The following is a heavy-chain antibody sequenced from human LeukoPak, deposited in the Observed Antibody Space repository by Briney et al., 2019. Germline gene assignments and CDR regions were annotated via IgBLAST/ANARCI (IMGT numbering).Heavy chain of an antibody. CDR3: TRLTMATDYSGMDV. CDR1: GFTFSGSD. Sequence: GGPLRLSCAASGFTFSGSDMHWVRQASGKGLEWVGRIRSIANSYATAYDESVKGRFSISRDDSKNTAYLQMNSLKTEDTAVYYCTRLTMATDYSGMDVWGQGTTVTVSS. J-gene: IGHJ6*02. V-gene: IGHV3-73*01. D-gene: IGHD3-10*01. CDR2: IRSIANSYAT.